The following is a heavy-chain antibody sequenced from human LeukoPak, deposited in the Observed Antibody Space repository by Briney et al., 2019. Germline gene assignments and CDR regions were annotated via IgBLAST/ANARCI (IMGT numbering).Heavy chain of an antibody. Sequence: SETLSLTWTVSGGSISSSSYYWGWIRLPPGKGLEWIGSIYYSGSTYYNPSLKSRVTISVDTSKNQFSLKLSSVTAADTAVYYCARTFWSGYQAVDWGQGTLVTVSS. CDR2: IYYSGST. D-gene: IGHD3-3*01. CDR3: ARTFWSGYQAVD. CDR1: GGSISSSSYY. J-gene: IGHJ4*02. V-gene: IGHV4-39*01.